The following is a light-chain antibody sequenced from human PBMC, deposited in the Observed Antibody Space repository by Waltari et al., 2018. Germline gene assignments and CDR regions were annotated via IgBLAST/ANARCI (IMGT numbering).Light chain of an antibody. J-gene: IGKJ5*01. CDR2: DAS. CDR3: QQRSNWPPIT. Sequence: EIVLTQSPATLSLSPGERATLSCRASQSVSSSLAWYQQKPGQAPRLLIYDASNGATGIPARFSGSGSGTDFTLTISSLEPEDFAVYYCQQRSNWPPITFGQGTRLEIK. V-gene: IGKV3-11*01. CDR1: QSVSSS.